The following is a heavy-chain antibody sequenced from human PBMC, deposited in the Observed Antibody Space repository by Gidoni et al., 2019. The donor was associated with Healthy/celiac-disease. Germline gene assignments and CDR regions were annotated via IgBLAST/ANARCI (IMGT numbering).Heavy chain of an antibody. CDR3: ARGVLVVPAATLPYYYYYGMDV. J-gene: IGHJ6*02. CDR2: INHSGST. Sequence: QVQLQQWGAGLLKPSETLSLTCAVYGGSFSGYYWSWIRQPPGKGLEWIGEINHSGSTNYNPSLKSRVTISVDTSKNQFSLKLSSVTAADTAVYYCARGVLVVPAATLPYYYYYGMDVWGQGTTVTVSS. D-gene: IGHD2-2*01. V-gene: IGHV4-34*01. CDR1: GGSFSGYY.